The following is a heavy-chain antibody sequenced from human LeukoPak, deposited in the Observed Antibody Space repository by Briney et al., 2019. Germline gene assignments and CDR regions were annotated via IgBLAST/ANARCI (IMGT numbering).Heavy chain of an antibody. Sequence: SETLSLTCTVSGGSISSRNYYWGWIRQPPGEGLEWIGKISDSGNTYYSPSLKSRVTISVDTSKNQFSLKLSSVTAADTAVYYCARGPTSIAVAGTFDYWGQGTLVTVSS. CDR2: ISDSGNT. J-gene: IGHJ4*02. V-gene: IGHV4-39*07. CDR1: GGSISSRNYY. D-gene: IGHD6-19*01. CDR3: ARGPTSIAVAGTFDY.